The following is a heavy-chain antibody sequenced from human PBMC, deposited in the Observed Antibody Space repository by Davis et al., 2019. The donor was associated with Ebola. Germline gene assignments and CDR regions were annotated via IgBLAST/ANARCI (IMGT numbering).Heavy chain of an antibody. V-gene: IGHV3-30*18. D-gene: IGHD3-16*01. Sequence: GESLKISCAVSGFTFNSYGIHWVRQAPGKGLEWVALISHDGVSKFYADSVKGRFTISRDNSKNTLYLQMNSLRPEDTAVYYCAKDTRGEPRRGISMDVWDQGTTVTVSS. J-gene: IGHJ6*02. CDR1: GFTFNSYG. CDR2: ISHDGVSK. CDR3: AKDTRGEPRRGISMDV.